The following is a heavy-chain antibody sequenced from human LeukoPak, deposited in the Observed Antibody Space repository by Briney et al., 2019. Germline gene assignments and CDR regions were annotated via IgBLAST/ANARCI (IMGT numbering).Heavy chain of an antibody. V-gene: IGHV4-4*07. J-gene: IGHJ4*02. CDR1: GGSISNYY. CDR2: IYTSGGT. D-gene: IGHD6-19*01. Sequence: SETLSLTCTVSGGSISNYYWTWIRQPAGKGLERIGRIYTSGGTNYNPSLKSRFTMSVDTSKNQFSLKLSSVTAADTAMYYCARAAEYSSGWYLFDYWGQGILVTVSA. CDR3: ARAAEYSSGWYLFDY.